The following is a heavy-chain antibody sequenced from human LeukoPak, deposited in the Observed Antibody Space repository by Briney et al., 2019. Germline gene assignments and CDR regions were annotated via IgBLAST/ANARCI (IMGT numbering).Heavy chain of an antibody. V-gene: IGHV3-21*01. CDR2: ISSSGYI. D-gene: IGHD2-15*01. J-gene: IGHJ4*02. CDR1: GFTFTGYT. CDR3: ARDRGMVAFDY. Sequence: GGSLRLSCAASGFTFTGYTINRVRQAPGKGLEWVSSISSSGYISYADSVRGRFTISRDNAKNSVYLQINSLRAEDTAVYYCARDRGMVAFDYWGQGTLVTVSS.